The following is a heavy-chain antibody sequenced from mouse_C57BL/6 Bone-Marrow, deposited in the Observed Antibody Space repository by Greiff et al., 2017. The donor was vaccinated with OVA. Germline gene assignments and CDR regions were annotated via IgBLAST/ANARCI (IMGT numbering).Heavy chain of an antibody. Sequence: EVQLVESGPGLVKPSQSLSLTCSVTGYSITSGYYWNWIRQFPGNKLEWMGYICYDGSNNYNPSLKNRTSITRDTSKNQFFLKLNSVTTEDAATYYCARGVDYWGQGTTLTVSS. V-gene: IGHV3-6*01. CDR3: ARGVDY. CDR1: GYSITSGYY. J-gene: IGHJ2*01. CDR2: ICYDGSN.